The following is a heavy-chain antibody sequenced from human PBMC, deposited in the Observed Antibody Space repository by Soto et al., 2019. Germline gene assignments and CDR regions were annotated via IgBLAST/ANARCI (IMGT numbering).Heavy chain of an antibody. CDR1: GFTFSSYA. CDR3: AKDHDVVVVAATPDAFDI. CDR2: ISGSGGST. V-gene: IGHV3-23*01. J-gene: IGHJ3*02. D-gene: IGHD2-15*01. Sequence: GGSLRLSCAASGFTFSSYAMSWVRQAPGKGLEWVSGISGSGGSTYYADSVKGRFTISRDNSKNTLYLQMNSLRAEDTAVYYCAKDHDVVVVAATPDAFDIWGQGTMVTVSS.